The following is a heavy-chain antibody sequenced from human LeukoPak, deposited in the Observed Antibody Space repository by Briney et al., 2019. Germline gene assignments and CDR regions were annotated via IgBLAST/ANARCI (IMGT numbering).Heavy chain of an antibody. CDR2: ISYDGSNK. J-gene: IGHJ4*02. D-gene: IGHD2-2*01. CDR3: AKGYCSSTSCPLLFDY. CDR1: GFTFSSYA. Sequence: PGGSLRLSCAASGFTFSSYAMHWVRQGPVKGLEWVAVISYDGSNKYYADSVKGRFTISRDNSKNTLYLQMNSLRAEDTAVYYCAKGYCSSTSCPLLFDYWGQGTLVTVSS. V-gene: IGHV3-30*04.